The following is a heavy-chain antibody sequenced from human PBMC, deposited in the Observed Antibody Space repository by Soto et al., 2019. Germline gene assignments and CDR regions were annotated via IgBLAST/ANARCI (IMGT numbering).Heavy chain of an antibody. V-gene: IGHV5-10-1*01. J-gene: IGHJ6*02. Sequence: PGESLKISCKGSGYSFTSYWISWVRQMPGKGLEWMWRIDPSDSYTNYSPSFQGHVTISADKSISTAYLQWSSLKASDTAMYYCARQWVVAAEPPYYGMDVWGQGTTVTVSS. CDR2: IDPSDSYT. CDR1: GYSFTSYW. D-gene: IGHD2-15*01. CDR3: ARQWVVAAEPPYYGMDV.